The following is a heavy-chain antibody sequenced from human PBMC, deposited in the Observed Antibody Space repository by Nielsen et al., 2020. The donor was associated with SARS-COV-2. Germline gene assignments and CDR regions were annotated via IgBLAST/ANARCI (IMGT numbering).Heavy chain of an antibody. Sequence: GESLKISCVVSGFTISTYGMSWVRQAPGKGLEWVSAISSSTYYADSVKGRFTISRDNSKDTVHLQMNSLRAEDTAVYYCAKGIAVSGTLSYYYGMDVWGQGTTVTVSS. V-gene: IGHV3-23*01. CDR2: ISSST. CDR1: GFTISTYG. CDR3: AKGIAVSGTLSYYYGMDV. D-gene: IGHD6-19*01. J-gene: IGHJ6*02.